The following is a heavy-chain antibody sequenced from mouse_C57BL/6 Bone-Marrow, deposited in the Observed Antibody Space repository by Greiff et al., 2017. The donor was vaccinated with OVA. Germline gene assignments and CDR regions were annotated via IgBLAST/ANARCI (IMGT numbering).Heavy chain of an antibody. J-gene: IGHJ4*01. Sequence: QVQLQQPGAELVKPGSSVKLSCKASGYTFTSYWMQWVKQRPGQGLEWIGEIDPSDSYTNYNQKFKGKATLTVDTSSSTAYMQLSSLTSEDSAVYACARARGYAMDYWGQGTSVTVAS. CDR1: GYTFTSYW. CDR2: IDPSDSYT. CDR3: ARARGYAMDY. V-gene: IGHV1-50*01.